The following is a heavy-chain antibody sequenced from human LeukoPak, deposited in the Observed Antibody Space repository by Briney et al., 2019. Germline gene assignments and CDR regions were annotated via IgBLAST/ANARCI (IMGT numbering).Heavy chain of an antibody. CDR3: AKDRSSGWYVWQFDY. J-gene: IGHJ4*02. CDR1: GFTFSSYG. CDR2: ISYDGSNK. D-gene: IGHD6-19*01. V-gene: IGHV3-30*18. Sequence: PGGSLRLSWAASGFTFSSYGMHWVRQAQGKGLEWVAVISYDGSNKYYADSVKGRFTISRDNSKNTLYLQMNSLRAEDTAVYYCAKDRSSGWYVWQFDYRGQGTLVTVSS.